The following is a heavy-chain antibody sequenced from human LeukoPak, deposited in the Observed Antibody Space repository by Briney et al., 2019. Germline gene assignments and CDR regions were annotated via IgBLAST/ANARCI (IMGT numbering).Heavy chain of an antibody. V-gene: IGHV4-39*01. CDR1: GGSISSSSNY. D-gene: IGHD3-16*02. CDR3: ARTYDYVWGSYRYTIRPFDY. Sequence: PSETLSLTCTVSGGSISSSSNYWGWIRQPPGKGLEWIGSIYYRGATYYNPSLKSRVTMSVDTSKNQFSLKLSSVAAAGTAVYYCARTYDYVWGSYRYTIRPFDYWGQGTLVTVSS. J-gene: IGHJ4*02. CDR2: IYYRGAT.